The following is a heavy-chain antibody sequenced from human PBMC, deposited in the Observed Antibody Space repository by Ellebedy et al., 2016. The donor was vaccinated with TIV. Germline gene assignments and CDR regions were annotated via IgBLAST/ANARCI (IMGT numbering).Heavy chain of an antibody. CDR1: GGTFSSYA. V-gene: IGHV1-69*04. Sequence: AASVKVSCKASGGTFSSYAISWVRQAPGQGLEWMGRIIPILGIANYAQKFQGRVTITADKSTSTAYMELSSLKSEDTAVYYCARTAGKADDAFDIWGQGTMVTVSS. CDR2: IIPILGIA. J-gene: IGHJ3*02. CDR3: ARTAGKADDAFDI. D-gene: IGHD6-13*01.